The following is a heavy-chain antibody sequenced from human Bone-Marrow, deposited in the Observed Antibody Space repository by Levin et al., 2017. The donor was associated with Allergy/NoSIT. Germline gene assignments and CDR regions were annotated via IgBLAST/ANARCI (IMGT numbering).Heavy chain of an antibody. D-gene: IGHD3-10*01. V-gene: IGHV1-18*01. CDR1: GYTFTSYG. CDR2: ISAYNGNT. Sequence: GESLKISCQASGYTFTSYGISWVRQAPGQGLEWMGWISAYNGNTNYAQKLQGRVTMTTDTSTSTAYMELRSLRSDDTAVYYCARERMVRGVIILDYWGQGTLVTVSS. CDR3: ARERMVRGVIILDY. J-gene: IGHJ4*02.